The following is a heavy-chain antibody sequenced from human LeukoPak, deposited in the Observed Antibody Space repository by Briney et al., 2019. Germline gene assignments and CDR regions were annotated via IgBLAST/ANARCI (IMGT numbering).Heavy chain of an antibody. V-gene: IGHV4-39*01. D-gene: IGHD2-2*02. CDR2: IYYSGST. Sequence: SETLSLTCTVSGGSISSSSYYWGWLRQPPGTGREWIGSIYYSGSTYDNPSLKSRVTISVDPSKTHSSLKLSSVTAADTAVYYCARHWPGYCSSTSCYTEGLDYWGQGTLVTASS. CDR3: ARHWPGYCSSTSCYTEGLDY. J-gene: IGHJ4*02. CDR1: GGSISSSSYY.